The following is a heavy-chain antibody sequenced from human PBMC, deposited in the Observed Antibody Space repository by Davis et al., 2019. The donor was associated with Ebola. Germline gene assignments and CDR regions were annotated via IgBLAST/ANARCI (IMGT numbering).Heavy chain of an antibody. Sequence: AASVKVSCKASGGTFTSYSISWMRHAPGQGLEWMGRIIPKYGMSNYAQNFQGRVTITADISTSTAYMELSSLRSEDTAVYYCATTYYYDSSGFSYAFDIWGQGTMVTVSS. CDR2: IIPKYGMS. J-gene: IGHJ3*02. CDR3: ATTYYYDSSGFSYAFDI. V-gene: IGHV1-69*02. CDR1: GGTFTSYS. D-gene: IGHD3-22*01.